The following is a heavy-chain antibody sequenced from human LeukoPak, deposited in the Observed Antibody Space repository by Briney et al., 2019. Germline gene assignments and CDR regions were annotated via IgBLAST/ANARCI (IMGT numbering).Heavy chain of an antibody. D-gene: IGHD3-3*01. Sequence: SETLSLTCTVSGGSISSSGYYWGWIRQPPGKGLEWIGSIYYSGSTYYNPSLKSRVTISVDTSKNQFSLKLSSVTAADTAVYYCARGRVLRFLTQRPDYYMDVWGKGTTVTVSS. CDR1: GGSISSSGYY. CDR3: ARGRVLRFLTQRPDYYMDV. CDR2: IYYSGST. V-gene: IGHV4-39*07. J-gene: IGHJ6*03.